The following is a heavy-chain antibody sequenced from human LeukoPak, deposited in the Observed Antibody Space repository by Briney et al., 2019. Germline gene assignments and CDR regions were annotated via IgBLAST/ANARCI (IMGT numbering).Heavy chain of an antibody. J-gene: IGHJ4*02. CDR1: GFTFSSYA. CDR3: ANRIECTSCTGGGY. D-gene: IGHD2-2*01. CDR2: ISGSGGST. V-gene: IGHV3-23*01. Sequence: GGSLRLSCAASGFTFSSYAMSWVRQAPGKGLEWVSAISGSGGSTYYADSVKGRFTISRDNSKNTLYLQMNSLRAEDTAVYYCANRIECTSCTGGGYWGQGTLVTVSS.